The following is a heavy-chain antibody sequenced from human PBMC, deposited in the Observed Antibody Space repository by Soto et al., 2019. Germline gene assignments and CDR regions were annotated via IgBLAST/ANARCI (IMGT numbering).Heavy chain of an antibody. D-gene: IGHD5-12*01. J-gene: IGHJ6*02. Sequence: SVKVSCKASGGTFNNYPITWVRQAPGQGLEWMGGSIPIFGTANYAQKLQGRVTISVDESTSTAYMELSSLRSEDTAVYYCARGRGYSGDDHYYYFDMDVWGQGTTVTVSS. V-gene: IGHV1-69*13. CDR1: GGTFNNYP. CDR2: SIPIFGTA. CDR3: ARGRGYSGDDHYYYFDMDV.